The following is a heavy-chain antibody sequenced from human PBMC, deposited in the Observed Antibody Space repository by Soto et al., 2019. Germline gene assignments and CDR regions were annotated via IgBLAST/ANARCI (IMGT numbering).Heavy chain of an antibody. Sequence: QLQLQESGSGLVKPSQTLSLTCAVSGGSISSGGYSWSWIRQPPGKGLEWIGYIYHIGRTNYNPSPNARVTISVDRSKTQFSLKLSSVTAADTAVYYCARVVFGGTVVNWGQGTMVTVSS. D-gene: IGHD2-15*01. CDR1: GGSISSGGYS. J-gene: IGHJ3*01. CDR3: ARVVFGGTVVN. V-gene: IGHV4-30-2*01. CDR2: IYHIGRT.